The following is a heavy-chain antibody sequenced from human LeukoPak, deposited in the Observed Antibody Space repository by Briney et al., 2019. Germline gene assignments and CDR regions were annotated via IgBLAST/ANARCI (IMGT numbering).Heavy chain of an antibody. Sequence: ASVKVSCKASGYTFTSFYLHWVRQAPGQGLERMGRIYPSSGVTKYAQKFQGRITMTRDTSISTAYMELSGLRSDDTAVYYCGRDSVRSYDLWSAYYLGDKYYPMDVWGQGTTVTVSS. CDR3: GRDSVRSYDLWSAYYLGDKYYPMDV. J-gene: IGHJ6*02. CDR1: GYTFTSFY. CDR2: IYPSSGVT. V-gene: IGHV1-2*06. D-gene: IGHD3-3*01.